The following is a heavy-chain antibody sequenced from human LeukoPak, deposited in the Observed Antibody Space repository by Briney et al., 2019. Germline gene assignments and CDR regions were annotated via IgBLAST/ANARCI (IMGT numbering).Heavy chain of an antibody. Sequence: SQTLSLTCTVSGGSINSGSYYWNWIRQSAGKGLEWLGHIYSTGSTNCNPSLKSRVTISLDTSKNQLSLKLNSVTAADAAVYYCARCTSTSCYNFDYRGQGTLVTVSS. D-gene: IGHD2-2*02. CDR2: IYSTGST. CDR1: GGSINSGSYY. V-gene: IGHV4-61*09. CDR3: ARCTSTSCYNFDY. J-gene: IGHJ4*02.